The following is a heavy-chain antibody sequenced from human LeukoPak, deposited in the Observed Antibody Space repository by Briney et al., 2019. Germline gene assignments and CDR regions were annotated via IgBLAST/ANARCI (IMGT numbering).Heavy chain of an antibody. D-gene: IGHD5-18*01. J-gene: IGHJ6*02. Sequence: GGSPRLSCAASGFTFSSYSMNWVRQAPGKGLEWVSSISSSSSYIYYADSVKGRFTISRDNAKNSLYLQMNSLRAEDTAVYYCAREPDTAEGEYYYYYYGMDVWGQGTTVTVSS. CDR1: GFTFSSYS. CDR2: ISSSSSYI. CDR3: AREPDTAEGEYYYYYYGMDV. V-gene: IGHV3-21*01.